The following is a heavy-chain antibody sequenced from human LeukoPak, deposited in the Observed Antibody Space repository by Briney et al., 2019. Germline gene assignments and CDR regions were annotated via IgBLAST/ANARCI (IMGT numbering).Heavy chain of an antibody. CDR1: GFTFSSYG. CDR3: ASQAGIDPWYYDSSGFPDY. J-gene: IGHJ4*02. Sequence: GGSLRLSCAASGFTFSSYGMHWVRQAPGKGLEWVAVISYDGSNKYYADSVKGRFTISRDNAKNSLYLQMNSLRAEDTAVYYCASQAGIDPWYYDSSGFPDYWGQGTLVTVSS. D-gene: IGHD3-22*01. V-gene: IGHV3-30*03. CDR2: ISYDGSNK.